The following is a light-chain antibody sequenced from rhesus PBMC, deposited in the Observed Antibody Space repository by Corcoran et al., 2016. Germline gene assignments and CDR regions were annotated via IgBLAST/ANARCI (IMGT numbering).Light chain of an antibody. J-gene: IGKJ2*01. Sequence: DIQMTQSPSSLSASVGDRVTITCRASQGISSWFAWYQPKPGRAPKLLIYKASSLQSGVPSRFSGSGSGTDFTLTISSLQPEDFATYYCQQYNSAPYSFGQGTKVEIK. CDR2: KAS. CDR1: QGISSW. CDR3: QQYNSAPYS. V-gene: IGKV1-21*01.